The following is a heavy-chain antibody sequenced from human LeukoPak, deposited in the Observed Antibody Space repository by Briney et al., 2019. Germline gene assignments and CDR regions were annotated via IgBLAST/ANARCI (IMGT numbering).Heavy chain of an antibody. CDR1: GFTFSSYA. J-gene: IGHJ4*02. V-gene: IGHV3-23*01. CDR2: IGRSGRST. D-gene: IGHD3-22*01. Sequence: GGSLRLSCAASGFTFSSYAMSWVRQAPGKGLEWVSSIGRSGRSTYNADSVKGRFTISRDNSKNTLYLQMNSLRAEDTAVYYCAKDNLDYDSSGYYYGIFDYWGQGTLVTVSS. CDR3: AKDNLDYDSSGYYYGIFDY.